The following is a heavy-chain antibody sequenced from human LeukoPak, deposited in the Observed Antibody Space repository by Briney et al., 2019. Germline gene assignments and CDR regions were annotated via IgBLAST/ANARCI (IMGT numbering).Heavy chain of an antibody. J-gene: IGHJ3*02. CDR2: IYCSGST. Sequence: SETLSLTCTVSGGSISSYYWSWIWQPPGKGLEWIGYIYCSGSTNYNPSLKSRVTISVDTSKNQFSLKLSSVTAADTAVYYCARDPEITIVGAFDIWGQGTMVTVSS. CDR1: GGSISSYY. D-gene: IGHD3-3*01. CDR3: ARDPEITIVGAFDI. V-gene: IGHV4-59*01.